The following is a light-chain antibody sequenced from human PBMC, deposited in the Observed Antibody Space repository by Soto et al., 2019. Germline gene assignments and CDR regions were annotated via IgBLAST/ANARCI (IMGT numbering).Light chain of an antibody. J-gene: IGKJ5*01. CDR2: RAT. CDR1: QSVVDN. Sequence: EVVLTQSPAALSVSPGATATLSCRASQSVVDNLAWYQQRPGQSPRLLIYRATSRATGVPARFSGSGSGTDFTLTIRSLQSEDFAGYYCQQYDVWPPINFGQGTRLEFK. CDR3: QQYDVWPPIN. V-gene: IGKV3-15*01.